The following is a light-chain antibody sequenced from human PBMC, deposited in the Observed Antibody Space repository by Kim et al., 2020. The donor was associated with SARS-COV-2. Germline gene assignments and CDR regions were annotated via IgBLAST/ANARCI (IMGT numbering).Light chain of an antibody. J-gene: IGKJ1*01. CDR2: GAS. CDR3: QQYSSSPAT. Sequence: SPGERPTRTCRTSQGVRSNYLAWYQQKPGQAPRLLIYGASSRATGIPDRFSGSGSGTDFTLTITRLEPEDFAVYYCQQYSSSPATFGQGTKVDIK. V-gene: IGKV3-20*01. CDR1: QGVRSNY.